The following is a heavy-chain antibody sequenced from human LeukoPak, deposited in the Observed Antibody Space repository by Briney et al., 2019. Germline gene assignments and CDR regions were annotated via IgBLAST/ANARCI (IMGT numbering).Heavy chain of an antibody. V-gene: IGHV1-2*02. J-gene: IGHJ4*02. CDR1: AYTFTGYY. D-gene: IGHD5-18*01. Sequence: GASVKVSCKASAYTFTGYYMHWVRQAPGQGLEWMGWINPNNGVTNYAQKFQGRVTMTRDTSISTAFMELSGLRSDDTAVYYCAKVQLGLQPSVNFDSWGQGSLVTVSS. CDR2: INPNNGVT. CDR3: AKVQLGLQPSVNFDS.